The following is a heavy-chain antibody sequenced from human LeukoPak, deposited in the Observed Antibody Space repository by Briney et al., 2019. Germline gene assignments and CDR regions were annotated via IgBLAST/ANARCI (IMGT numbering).Heavy chain of an antibody. J-gene: IGHJ4*02. D-gene: IGHD2-21*02. Sequence: SETLSLTCVVTGGSIRNGKWWSWVRQPPGKGLEWIGEIIYSGSTHYNPSPKSRVTISLDESKNQFSLKLNSVTAADTAEYYCATYGDFPYCFYYWGQETLVTVSS. CDR1: GGSIRNGKW. CDR3: ATYGDFPYCFYY. CDR2: IIYSGST. V-gene: IGHV4-4*02.